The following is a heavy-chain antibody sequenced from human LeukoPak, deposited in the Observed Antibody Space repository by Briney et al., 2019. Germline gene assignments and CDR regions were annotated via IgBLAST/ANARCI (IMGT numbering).Heavy chain of an antibody. CDR3: ARGRRTQVGATKRSKNWYFDL. CDR2: INHSGST. D-gene: IGHD1-26*01. J-gene: IGHJ2*01. Sequence: SETLSLTCAVYGGSFSGYYWSWIRQPPGKGLEWIGEINHSGSTNYNPSLKSRVTISVDTSKNQFSLKLSSVTAADTAVYYCARGRRTQVGATKRSKNWYFDLWGRGTLVNVSS. V-gene: IGHV4-34*01. CDR1: GGSFSGYY.